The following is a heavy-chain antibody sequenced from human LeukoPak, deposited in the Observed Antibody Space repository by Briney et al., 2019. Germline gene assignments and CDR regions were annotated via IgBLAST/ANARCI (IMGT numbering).Heavy chain of an antibody. J-gene: IGHJ2*01. CDR1: GGSISSYY. Sequence: SETLSLTCTVSGGSISSYYWSWIRQPPGRALEWIGFIYYSGNTNYNPSLKSRLTISVDTSKNQFSLNLTSVTAADTAVYYCARVRSSSSLSPWYFDLWGRGTLVTVSS. V-gene: IGHV4-59*01. D-gene: IGHD6-13*01. CDR2: IYYSGNT. CDR3: ARVRSSSSLSPWYFDL.